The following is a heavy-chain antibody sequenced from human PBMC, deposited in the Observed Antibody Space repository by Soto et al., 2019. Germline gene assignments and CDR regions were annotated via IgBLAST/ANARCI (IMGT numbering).Heavy chain of an antibody. D-gene: IGHD1-26*01. CDR1: GFTFSTYG. V-gene: IGHV3-30*18. CDR2: ISYDGGVT. J-gene: IGHJ4*02. Sequence: QLQLVESGGGVVQPGKSLRLSCAASGFTFSTYGMHWVRQAPGKGLEWVALISYDGGVTKYVDSVKGRFTISRDSSTNTLFLQMNSMRAEDTAVYYCAKGRLAYSGSYYVDYWGQGTLVTVSS. CDR3: AKGRLAYSGSYYVDY.